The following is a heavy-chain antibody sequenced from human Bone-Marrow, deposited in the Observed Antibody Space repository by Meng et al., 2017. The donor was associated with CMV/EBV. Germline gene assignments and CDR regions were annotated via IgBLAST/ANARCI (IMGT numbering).Heavy chain of an antibody. Sequence: GESLKISCNGAGYSFTSYWIGWVRQMPGKGLEWMGIIYPGDSDTRYSPFFQGQVTISADKFISTSYLQLSSLKAPDTAMYYCARSYYDFWSGYSGLYYWGQGTLVTVSS. J-gene: IGHJ4*02. CDR3: ARSYYDFWSGYSGLYY. V-gene: IGHV5-51*01. D-gene: IGHD3-3*01. CDR2: IYPGDSDT. CDR1: GYSFTSYW.